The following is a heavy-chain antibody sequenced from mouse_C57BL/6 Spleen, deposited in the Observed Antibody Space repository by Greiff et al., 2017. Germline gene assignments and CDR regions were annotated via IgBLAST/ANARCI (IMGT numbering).Heavy chain of an antibody. Sequence: VKLQQPGAELVMPGASVKLSCKASGYTFTSYWMHWVKQRPGQGLEWIGEIDPSDSYTNYNQKFKGKSTLTVDKSSSTAYMQLSSLTSEDSAVYYCARSGDGSDGGFDYWGQGTTLTVSS. CDR3: ARSGDGSDGGFDY. D-gene: IGHD2-2*01. CDR1: GYTFTSYW. J-gene: IGHJ2*01. CDR2: IDPSDSYT. V-gene: IGHV1-69*01.